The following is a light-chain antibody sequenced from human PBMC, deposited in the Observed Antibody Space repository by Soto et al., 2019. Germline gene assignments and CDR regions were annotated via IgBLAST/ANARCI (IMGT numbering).Light chain of an antibody. J-gene: IGKJ1*01. CDR2: AAS. CDR3: QQSYSWPPT. CDR1: QSISSY. V-gene: IGKV1-39*01. Sequence: DIRMTQSPSSLSASVGDRVTITCRASQSISSYLNWYQQKPGKAPELLIYAASTLHDGVPSRFSGGGSGTDFTLSISSLQPEDFATYFCQQSYSWPPTFGQGTKVDIK.